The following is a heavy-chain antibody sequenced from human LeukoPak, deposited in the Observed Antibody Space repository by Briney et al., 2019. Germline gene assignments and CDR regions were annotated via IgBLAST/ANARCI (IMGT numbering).Heavy chain of an antibody. CDR3: ARDNLAAAGDDNFDI. CDR2: LYSAGST. D-gene: IGHD6-13*01. CDR1: EFSVKYNY. V-gene: IGHV3-53*01. Sequence: GGSLRLSCAASEFSVKYNYMTWVRQAPGKGLEWVSLLYSAGSTNYADSVKGRFTISRDNAKNSLYLQMNSLRAEDTAIYYCARDNLAAAGDDNFDIWGQGTMVTVSS. J-gene: IGHJ3*02.